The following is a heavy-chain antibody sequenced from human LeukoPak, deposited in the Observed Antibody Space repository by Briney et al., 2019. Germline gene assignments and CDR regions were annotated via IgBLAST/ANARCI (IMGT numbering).Heavy chain of an antibody. CDR1: GGSISSGNYY. Sequence: SETLSLTCTVSGGSISSGNYYWSWIRQPPGKGLEWIAYIYYSGSTNYNPSLKSRVTISVDTSKNQFSLKLSSVTAADTAVYYCARVYYSNSYDYWYFDLWGRGTLVTVSS. CDR3: ARVYYSNSYDYWYFDL. V-gene: IGHV4-61*01. CDR2: IYYSGST. D-gene: IGHD6-13*01. J-gene: IGHJ2*01.